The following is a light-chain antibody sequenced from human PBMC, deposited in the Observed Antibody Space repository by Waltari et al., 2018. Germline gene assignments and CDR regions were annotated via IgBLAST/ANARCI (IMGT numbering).Light chain of an antibody. Sequence: SFELTQPPSLSVSPGQTARITCSGDALSKQYAHWHQQRPGLAPILVIYKDSERPSGLPERSSGSSSGTTVTLTISGVQAEDEADYYCQSADSSGSVVFGGGTKLTVL. CDR3: QSADSSGSVV. CDR2: KDS. CDR1: ALSKQY. V-gene: IGLV3-25*03. J-gene: IGLJ2*01.